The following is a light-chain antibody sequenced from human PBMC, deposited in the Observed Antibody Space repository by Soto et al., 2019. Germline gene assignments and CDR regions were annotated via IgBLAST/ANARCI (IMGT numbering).Light chain of an antibody. Sequence: IWLTSSPRTLSFSSGERATLSCRAIQSINNRYLAWYQQKPGQAPRLLIYAASSRATGIPDRFSGSGSGTDFTLTISRLEPEDFAMYYCQQFGSSPGFTFGPGTKVAIK. V-gene: IGKV3-20*01. CDR2: AAS. CDR1: QSINNRY. CDR3: QQFGSSPGFT. J-gene: IGKJ3*01.